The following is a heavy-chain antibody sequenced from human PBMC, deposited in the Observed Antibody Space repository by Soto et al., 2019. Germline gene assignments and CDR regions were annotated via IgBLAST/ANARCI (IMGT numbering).Heavy chain of an antibody. J-gene: IGHJ4*02. Sequence: SETLSLTCAVYGGSFSGYYWSWIRQPPGKGLEWIGEINHSGSTNYNPSLKSRVTISVDTSKNQFSLKLSSVTAADTAVYYCARGQQLARVNDYWGQGTLVTVSS. V-gene: IGHV4-34*01. CDR2: INHSGST. D-gene: IGHD6-13*01. CDR3: ARGQQLARVNDY. CDR1: GGSFSGYY.